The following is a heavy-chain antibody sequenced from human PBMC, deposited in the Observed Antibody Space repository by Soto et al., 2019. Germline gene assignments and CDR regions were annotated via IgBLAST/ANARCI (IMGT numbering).Heavy chain of an antibody. CDR3: ERGVTFRFGMPKYYYYYYMDV. V-gene: IGHV1-18*01. Sequence: ASVKVSCKASGYTFTSYGISWVRQAPGQGLEWMGWISAYNGNTNYAQKLQGRVTMTTNTSTSTAYMELRSLKSDDTAVYYCERGVTFRFGMPKYYYYYYMDVWGKGTTVTVSS. CDR1: GYTFTSYG. J-gene: IGHJ6*03. CDR2: ISAYNGNT. D-gene: IGHD3-10*01.